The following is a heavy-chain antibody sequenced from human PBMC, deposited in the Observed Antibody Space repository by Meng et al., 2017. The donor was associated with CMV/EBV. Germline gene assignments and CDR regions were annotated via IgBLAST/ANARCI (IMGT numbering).Heavy chain of an antibody. J-gene: IGHJ4*02. CDR3: ARVYLNYYDSSGYPDY. D-gene: IGHD3-22*01. V-gene: IGHV3-21*01. CDR2: ISSSSSYI. CDR1: GFTFGSYS. Sequence: GESLKISCAASGFTFGSYSMNWVRQAPGKGLEWVSSISSSSSYIYYADSVKGRFTISRDNAKNSLYLQMNSLRAEDTAVYYCARVYLNYYDSSGYPDYWGQGTLVTVSS.